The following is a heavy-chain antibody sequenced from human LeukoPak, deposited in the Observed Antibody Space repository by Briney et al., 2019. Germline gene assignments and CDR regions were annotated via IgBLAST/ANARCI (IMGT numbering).Heavy chain of an antibody. CDR1: GGSISSSSYY. V-gene: IGHV4-39*01. CDR2: IYYSGST. J-gene: IGHJ6*04. Sequence: SETPPLTCTVSGGSISSSSYYWGWIRQPPGKGLEWIGSIYYSGSTYYNTSLKSRVTISVDTSKNQFSLKLSSVTAADTAVYYCARPSSMVRGVTDVWGKGTTVTVSS. D-gene: IGHD3-10*01. CDR3: ARPSSMVRGVTDV.